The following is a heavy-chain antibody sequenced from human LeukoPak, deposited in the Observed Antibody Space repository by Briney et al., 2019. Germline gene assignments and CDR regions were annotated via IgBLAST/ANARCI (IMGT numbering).Heavy chain of an antibody. D-gene: IGHD4-23*01. Sequence: ASVKVSCKASGGTLSSYAISWVRQAPGQGLEWMGGIIPIFGTANYAQKFQGRVTITTDESTSTAYMELSSLRSEDTAVYYCARSGGNPIHPVDYWGQGTLVTVSS. V-gene: IGHV1-69*05. CDR1: GGTLSSYA. J-gene: IGHJ4*02. CDR3: ARSGGNPIHPVDY. CDR2: IIPIFGTA.